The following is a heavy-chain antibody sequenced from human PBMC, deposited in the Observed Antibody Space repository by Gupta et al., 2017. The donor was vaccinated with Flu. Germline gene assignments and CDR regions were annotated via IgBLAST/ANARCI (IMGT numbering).Heavy chain of an antibody. CDR2: IWYDGSNK. CDR1: GFTFRNYG. Sequence: QVQLVESGGGVVQPGRSLRLSCAASGFTFRNYGMHWVRQAPGKGLEWVATIWYDGSNKYYADSLKGRFTISRDNSKNTLYLQRNSLGAEDTAVYYCARERDYGGNSNGLTDIWCQGTMVTVSS. V-gene: IGHV3-33*01. D-gene: IGHD4-17*01. CDR3: ARERDYGGNSNGLTDI. J-gene: IGHJ3*02.